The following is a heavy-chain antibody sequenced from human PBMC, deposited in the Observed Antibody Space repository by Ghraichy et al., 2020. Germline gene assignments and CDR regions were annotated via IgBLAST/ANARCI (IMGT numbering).Heavy chain of an antibody. CDR1: GFTFNDYS. CDR3: AKDYSLGGDFGGYDFMDWFDP. D-gene: IGHD5-12*01. CDR2: IGVGGGSS. Sequence: GGSLRLSCAASGFTFNDYSMTWVRQTPGKGLEWVSAIGVGGGSSFYTDSVKGRFTISRDSSKDTLYLQMNSLRVEDTAIYYCAKDYSLGGDFGGYDFMDWFDPWGQGTLVTVSS. V-gene: IGHV3-23*01. J-gene: IGHJ5*02.